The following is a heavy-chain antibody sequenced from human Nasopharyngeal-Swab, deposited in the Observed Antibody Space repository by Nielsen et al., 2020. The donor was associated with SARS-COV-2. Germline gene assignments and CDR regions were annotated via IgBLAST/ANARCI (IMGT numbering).Heavy chain of an antibody. J-gene: IGHJ6*03. Sequence: WIRQPPGKGPEWIAGINHSGSTNYNPSLKSRVTLSVDTSMNQVSLEVSSVTAADTAVYYCARGLSGIVPAPILGLEPYYYYYYMDVWGKGTTVTVSS. V-gene: IGHV4-34*01. D-gene: IGHD2-2*01. CDR3: ARGLSGIVPAPILGLEPYYYYYYMDV. CDR2: INHSGST.